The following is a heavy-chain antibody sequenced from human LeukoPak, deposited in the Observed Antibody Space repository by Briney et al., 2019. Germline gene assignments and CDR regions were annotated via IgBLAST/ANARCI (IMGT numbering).Heavy chain of an antibody. J-gene: IGHJ3*02. CDR2: INPNSGGT. CDR3: ARDGKEVDAFDI. Sequence: ASVKVSCKASGYTFTGYYMHWVRQAPGQGLEWMGWINPNSGGTNYAQKFQGRVTTTRDTSISTAYMELSRLRSDDTAVYYCARDGKEVDAFDIWGQGTMVTVSS. V-gene: IGHV1-2*02. CDR1: GYTFTGYY.